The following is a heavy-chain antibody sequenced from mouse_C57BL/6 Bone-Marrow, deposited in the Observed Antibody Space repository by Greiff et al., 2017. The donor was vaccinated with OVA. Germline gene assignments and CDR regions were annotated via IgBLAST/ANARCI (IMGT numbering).Heavy chain of an antibody. CDR1: EYEFTSHD. J-gene: IGHJ4*01. CDR2: INRYGGST. Sequence: EVQLQESGGGLVQPGESLKLSCESNEYEFTSHDMSWVRKTPEKRLELVAAINRYGGSTYYQETMESGLIIYRDNTKKTLYLQVSSLRSEDTALYYFARHSSADYDYAMDYWGQGTSVTVSS. D-gene: IGHD2-4*01. CDR3: ARHSSADYDYAMDY. V-gene: IGHV5-2*01.